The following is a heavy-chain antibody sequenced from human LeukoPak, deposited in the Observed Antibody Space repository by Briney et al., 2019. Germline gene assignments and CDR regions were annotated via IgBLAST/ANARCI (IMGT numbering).Heavy chain of an antibody. CDR2: IIPIFGTA. CDR1: GGTFSSYA. J-gene: IGHJ5*02. D-gene: IGHD4/OR15-4a*01. V-gene: IGHV1-69*05. Sequence: EASVKVSCKASGGTFSSYAISWVRQAPGQGLEWMGGIIPIFGTANYAQKFQGRVTITTDESTSTAYMELSSLRSEDTAVYYCARGKVLLDWFDPWGQGTLVTVSS. CDR3: ARGKVLLDWFDP.